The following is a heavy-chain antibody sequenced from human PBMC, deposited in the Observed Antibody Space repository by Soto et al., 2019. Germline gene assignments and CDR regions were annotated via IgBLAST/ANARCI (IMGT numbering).Heavy chain of an antibody. J-gene: IGHJ5*02. CDR3: ARETAFVASGLFDP. CDR2: ISDSGTTI. D-gene: IGHD3-3*02. CDR1: GFTFSDYY. Sequence: CGSLRLSCAASGFTFSDYYMTWIRQAPGKGLEWVSYISDSGTTIYYADSVKGRFTISRDNAKKSLYMQMNSLRAEDTAVYYCARETAFVASGLFDPWGQGTLVTVPS. V-gene: IGHV3-11*01.